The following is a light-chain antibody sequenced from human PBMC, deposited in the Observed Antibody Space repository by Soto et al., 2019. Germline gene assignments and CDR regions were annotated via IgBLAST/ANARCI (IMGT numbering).Light chain of an antibody. CDR1: RNDVGGYNY. Sequence: QSALTQPASVSGSPGQSITISCTGTRNDVGGYNYVSWYQQHPGKAPKLIIYDVSNRPSGVSNRFSGSKSVNTASLTISGLQAEDEADYYCSSYTSSSTYVVFGGGTKLTVL. J-gene: IGLJ2*01. CDR3: SSYTSSSTYVV. V-gene: IGLV2-14*01. CDR2: DVS.